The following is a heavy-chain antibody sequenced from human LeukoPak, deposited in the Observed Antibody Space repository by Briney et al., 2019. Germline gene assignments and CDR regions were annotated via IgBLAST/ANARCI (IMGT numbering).Heavy chain of an antibody. V-gene: IGHV1-69*13. CDR2: IIPIFGTA. Sequence: SVKVSCKASGGTFSSYAISWVRQAPGQGLEWMGGIIPIFGTANYAQKFQGRVTITADESTSTAYMELSSLRSEDTAMYYCARARIMRGVLPDYWGQGTLVTVSS. J-gene: IGHJ4*02. CDR3: ARARIMRGVLPDY. D-gene: IGHD2-8*01. CDR1: GGTFSSYA.